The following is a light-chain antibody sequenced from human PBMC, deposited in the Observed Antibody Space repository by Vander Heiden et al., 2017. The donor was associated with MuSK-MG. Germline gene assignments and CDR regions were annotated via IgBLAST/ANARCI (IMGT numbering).Light chain of an antibody. CDR3: RQALQTPQA. Sequence: DIVMTQSPLSLPVTPGEPASISCRSSQSLLHSNGYNYLDWYLQKLGQSPQLLIYLGSNRASGVPDRFSGSGSGTDFTLKISRVEAEDVGVYYCRQALQTPQAFGQGTLLEIK. CDR1: QSLLHSNGYNY. J-gene: IGKJ5*01. V-gene: IGKV2-28*01. CDR2: LGS.